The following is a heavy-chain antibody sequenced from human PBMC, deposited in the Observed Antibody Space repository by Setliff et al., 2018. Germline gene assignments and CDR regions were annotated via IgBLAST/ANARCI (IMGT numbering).Heavy chain of an antibody. Sequence: ASVKVSCKASGGTFSSYAISWVRQAPGQGLEWMGGIIPILGIANYAQSFQGRVTMTADTSTNTAYMELKSLRSDDTAVYYCARDVGAYCSGRICHPGYWGQGTLVTVSS. CDR2: IIPILGIA. CDR3: ARDVGAYCSGRICHPGY. J-gene: IGHJ4*02. D-gene: IGHD2-15*01. CDR1: GGTFSSYA. V-gene: IGHV1-69*10.